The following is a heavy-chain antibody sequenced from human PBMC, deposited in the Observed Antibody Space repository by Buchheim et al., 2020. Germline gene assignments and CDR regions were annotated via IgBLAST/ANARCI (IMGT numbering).Heavy chain of an antibody. J-gene: IGHJ4*02. D-gene: IGHD4-11*01. Sequence: EVQLVDSGGGLVQPGESLRLSCAASGFSFSGYAMSWVRQAPGKGLEWVSSISGSGATTFNADSVKGRFTISRDNSNHMLYLQMNSLRAEDTAVYFCAKGSRGYTNYYFDYWGQGTL. CDR3: AKGSRGYTNYYFDY. V-gene: IGHV3-23*04. CDR1: GFSFSGYA. CDR2: ISGSGATT.